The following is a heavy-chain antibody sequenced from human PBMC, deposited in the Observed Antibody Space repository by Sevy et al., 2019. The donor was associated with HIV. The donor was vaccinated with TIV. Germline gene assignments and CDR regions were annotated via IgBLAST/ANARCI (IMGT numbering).Heavy chain of an antibody. CDR1: GFTFSRYG. J-gene: IGHJ6*02. V-gene: IGHV3-30*18. D-gene: IGHD6-13*01. Sequence: GGSLRLSCAAAGFTFSRYGMHWARQAPGKGLEWVAVISNDGSDKEYVDSVKGRFTVSRDNSKDTVYLQMNSLRPEDTAVYYCANSRGRYEGSSWLYYYYLMDVWGQGTTVTVSS. CDR3: ANSRGRYEGSSWLYYYYLMDV. CDR2: ISNDGSDK.